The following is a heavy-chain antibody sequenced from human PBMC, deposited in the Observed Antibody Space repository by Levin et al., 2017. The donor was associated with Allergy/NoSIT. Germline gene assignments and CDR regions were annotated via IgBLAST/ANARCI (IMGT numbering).Heavy chain of an antibody. J-gene: IGHJ4*02. Sequence: GESLKISCAASGFTFSSYAMSWVRQAPGKGLEWVSAISGSGGSTYYADSVKGRFTISRDNSKNTLYLQMNSLRAEDTAVYYCAKVAPDYYDSSGYFGYWGQGTLVTVSS. V-gene: IGHV3-23*01. CDR2: ISGSGGST. D-gene: IGHD3-22*01. CDR1: GFTFSSYA. CDR3: AKVAPDYYDSSGYFGY.